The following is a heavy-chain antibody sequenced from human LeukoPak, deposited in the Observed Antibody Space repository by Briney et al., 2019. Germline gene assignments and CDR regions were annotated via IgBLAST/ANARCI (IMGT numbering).Heavy chain of an antibody. D-gene: IGHD6-19*01. CDR3: ARVGREEQWLPGHDY. CDR2: ISSSGSTI. CDR1: GFTFSSYE. J-gene: IGHJ4*02. Sequence: AGGSLRLSCAASGFTFSSYEMNWVRQAPGKGLEWVSYISSSGSTIYYADSVKGRFTISRDNAKNSLYLQMNSLRGEDTAVYYCARVGREEQWLPGHDYWGQGTLVTVSS. V-gene: IGHV3-48*03.